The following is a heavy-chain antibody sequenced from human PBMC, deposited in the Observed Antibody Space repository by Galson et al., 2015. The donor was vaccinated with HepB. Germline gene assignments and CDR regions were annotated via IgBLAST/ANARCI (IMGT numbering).Heavy chain of an antibody. CDR1: GFTFSSYA. CDR2: IRSKAYGGTT. Sequence: SLRLSCAASGFTFSSYAMSWVRQAPGKGLEWVGFIRSKAYGGTTEYAASVKGRFTISRDDSKSIAYLQMNSLKTEDTAVYYCTRDQGEGCSGGSCYGTGPTFDYWGQGTLVTVSS. CDR3: TRDQGEGCSGGSCYGTGPTFDY. J-gene: IGHJ4*02. D-gene: IGHD2-15*01. V-gene: IGHV3-49*04.